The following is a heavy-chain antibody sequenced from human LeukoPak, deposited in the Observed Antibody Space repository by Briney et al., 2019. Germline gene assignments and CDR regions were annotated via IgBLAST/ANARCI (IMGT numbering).Heavy chain of an antibody. Sequence: SETPSLTCTVSGGSISSSSYYWGWIRQPPGKGLEWIGSIYYSGSTYYNPSLKSRVTISVDTSKNQFSLKLSSVTAADTAVYYCARHYYGSGSYYILFYFDYWGQGTLVTVSS. CDR1: GGSISSSSYY. V-gene: IGHV4-39*01. CDR2: IYYSGST. D-gene: IGHD3-10*01. J-gene: IGHJ4*02. CDR3: ARHYYGSGSYYILFYFDY.